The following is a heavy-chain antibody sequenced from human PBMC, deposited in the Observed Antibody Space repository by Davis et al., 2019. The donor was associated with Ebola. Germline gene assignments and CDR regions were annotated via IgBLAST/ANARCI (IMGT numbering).Heavy chain of an antibody. Sequence: MPGGSLRLSCAVYGGSFSTYYWTWIRQPPGKGLEWIGEIKHNGGTKYNPSLRSRVTISVDTSKNQFSLKVSSVTAADTAVYYCARLRGVEATFSQYYYMDVWGKGTTVTVS. V-gene: IGHV4-34*01. CDR1: GGSFSTYY. J-gene: IGHJ6*03. CDR2: IKHNGGT. D-gene: IGHD5-12*01. CDR3: ARLRGVEATFSQYYYMDV.